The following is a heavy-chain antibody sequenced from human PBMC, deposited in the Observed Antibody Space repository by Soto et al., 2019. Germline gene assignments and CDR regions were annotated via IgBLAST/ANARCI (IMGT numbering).Heavy chain of an antibody. D-gene: IGHD3-10*01. CDR2: IIPILDVA. CDR3: ALRWFGELWHGMDV. Sequence: QLVQSGAEVKRPGSSVKVSCKASGGDFLSYTISWVRQVPGQGPEWMGTIIPILDVAKNAQKFQGRVAITADKATSTVYMELRSLRSDDTAVYYCALRWFGELWHGMDVWGQGTTSTVSS. J-gene: IGHJ6*02. V-gene: IGHV1-69*02. CDR1: GGDFLSYT.